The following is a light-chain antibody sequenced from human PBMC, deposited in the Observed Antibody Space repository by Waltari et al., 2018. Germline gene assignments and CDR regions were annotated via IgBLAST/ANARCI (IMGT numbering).Light chain of an antibody. Sequence: SYDLTQPPSVSVSPGQTATITCSGDTLGDKYSCWYQQKPGQSPVLVIYQAIKRPSGIPERFSGSNSGNTATLTISGTQAMDEAVYYCQTWDSSTVIFGGGTTLTVL. V-gene: IGLV3-1*01. CDR3: QTWDSSTVI. CDR2: QAI. J-gene: IGLJ2*01. CDR1: TLGDKY.